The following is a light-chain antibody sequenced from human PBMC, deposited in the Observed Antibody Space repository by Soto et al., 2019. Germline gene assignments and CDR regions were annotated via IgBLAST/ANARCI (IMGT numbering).Light chain of an antibody. J-gene: IGKJ1*01. CDR2: AVS. V-gene: IGKV3-15*01. Sequence: EIMMTQSPGTLSASPGERATLSCRASQSVSRNLAWYQQKPGQAPRLLIYAVSTRATGIPARFSGSGSGTEFTLTISSLQSEDFAVYYGQQYNKWPLTFGQGNKVEIK. CDR1: QSVSRN. CDR3: QQYNKWPLT.